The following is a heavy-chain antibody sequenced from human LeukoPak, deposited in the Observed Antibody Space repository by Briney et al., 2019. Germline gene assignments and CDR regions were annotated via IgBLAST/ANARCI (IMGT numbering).Heavy chain of an antibody. CDR1: GFTFSSYW. CDR2: IKQDGSEK. CDR3: GAAGYEDIQGEIRFDP. V-gene: IGHV3-7*01. J-gene: IGHJ5*02. Sequence: PGGSLRLSCAASGFTFSSYWMSWVRQAPGKGLEWVANIKQDGSEKYYVDSVKGRFTISRDNAKNSLYLQMNSLRAEDTAVYYCGAAGYEDIQGEIRFDPWGQGTLVTVSS. D-gene: IGHD5-12*01.